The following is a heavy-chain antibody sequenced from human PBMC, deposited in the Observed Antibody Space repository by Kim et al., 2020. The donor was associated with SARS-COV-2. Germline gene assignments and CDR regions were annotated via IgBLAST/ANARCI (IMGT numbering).Heavy chain of an antibody. CDR1: GGSISSYY. V-gene: IGHV4-59*13. Sequence: SETLSLTCTVSGGSISSYYWSWIRQPPGKGLEWIGYIYYSGSTNYNPSLKSRVTISVDTSKNQFSLKLSSVTAADTAVYYCAIGYYGSGSYSYWGQGTLVTVSS. CDR3: AIGYYGSGSYSY. D-gene: IGHD3-10*01. CDR2: IYYSGST. J-gene: IGHJ4*02.